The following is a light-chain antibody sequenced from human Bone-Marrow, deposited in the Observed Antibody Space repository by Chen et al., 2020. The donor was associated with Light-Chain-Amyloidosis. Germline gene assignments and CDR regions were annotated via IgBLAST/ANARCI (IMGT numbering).Light chain of an antibody. Sequence: QSALTQPASVSGSPGQSITISCTGTSSDVGSYDFVSWYQQHAGKAPKFMIYEVTKRPSGVSNRFAGSKSGNTGALTISGLQAEDEADYCCCSDAGSPLYVFGTGNKVSVL. CDR3: CSDAGSPLYV. J-gene: IGLJ1*01. CDR2: EVT. CDR1: SSDVGSYDF. V-gene: IGLV2-23*02.